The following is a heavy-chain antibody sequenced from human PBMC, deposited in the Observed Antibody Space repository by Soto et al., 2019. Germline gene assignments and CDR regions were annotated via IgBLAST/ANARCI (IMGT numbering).Heavy chain of an antibody. D-gene: IGHD3-22*01. CDR3: ASYDSSGYYYSC. Sequence: ASVKVTCKASGGTFSSYAFSWVRQPPGQGLEWMGGIIPIFGTANYAQKFQGRVTITADESTSTAYMELSSLRSEDTAVYYCASYDSSGYYYSCWGQGTLVTVSS. V-gene: IGHV1-69*13. CDR2: IIPIFGTA. J-gene: IGHJ4*02. CDR1: GGTFSSYA.